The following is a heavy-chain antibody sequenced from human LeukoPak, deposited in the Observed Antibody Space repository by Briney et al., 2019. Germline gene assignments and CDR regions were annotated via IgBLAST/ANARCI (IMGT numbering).Heavy chain of an antibody. CDR1: GGSISSSSYY. V-gene: IGHV4-39*07. D-gene: IGHD2-15*01. J-gene: IGHJ4*02. CDR3: AREGYCSGGSCYSLYLVY. CDR2: INHSGST. Sequence: SETLSLTCTVSGGSISSSSYYWGWIRQPPGKGLEWIGEINHSGSTNYNPSLKSRVTMSVDTSKNQFSLKLSSVTAADTAVYYCAREGYCSGGSCYSLYLVYWGQGTLVTVSS.